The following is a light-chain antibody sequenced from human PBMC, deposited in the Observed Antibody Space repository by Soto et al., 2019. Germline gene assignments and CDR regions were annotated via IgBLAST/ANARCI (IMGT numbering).Light chain of an antibody. CDR1: QSVRTK. V-gene: IGKV3D-15*01. Sequence: ELVMTQSPATLALYTVARANLSCSSSQSVRTKVAWYQQTPGQAPRLLIYGASSRATGIPARFSGSGSGTEFTLTIRRLQSEDSAVYYCQQYNTWPAEINCGQGPRRAIK. CDR3: QQYNTWPAEIN. CDR2: GAS. J-gene: IGKJ5*01.